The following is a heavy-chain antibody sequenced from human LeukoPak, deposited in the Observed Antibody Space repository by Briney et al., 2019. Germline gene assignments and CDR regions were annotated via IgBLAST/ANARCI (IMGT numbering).Heavy chain of an antibody. J-gene: IGHJ4*02. D-gene: IGHD2-15*01. CDR3: ARGCAGGGSCYILDY. CDR1: GFTFNSHG. Sequence: GGSLRLSCAASGFTFNSHGMHWVRQAPGKGLEWVAVISDDGNNEKYAGSVKGRFTVSRDNSRNTLYLQMNSLRAEDAAVYYCARGCAGGGSCYILDYWGQGTLVTVSA. CDR2: ISDDGNNE. V-gene: IGHV3-30*03.